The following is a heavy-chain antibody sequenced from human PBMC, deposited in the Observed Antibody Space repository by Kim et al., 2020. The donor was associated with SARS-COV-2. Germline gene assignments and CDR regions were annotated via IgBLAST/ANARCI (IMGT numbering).Heavy chain of an antibody. Sequence: GGSLRLSCAASGFTFSSYWMSWVRQAPGKGLEWVANIKQDGSEKYYVDSVKGRFTISRDNAKNSLYLQMNSLRAEDTAVYYCARPPVGITIFGVVIKGNYYGMDVWGQGTTVTVSS. CDR1: GFTFSSYW. CDR2: IKQDGSEK. V-gene: IGHV3-7*01. D-gene: IGHD3-3*01. J-gene: IGHJ6*02. CDR3: ARPPVGITIFGVVIKGNYYGMDV.